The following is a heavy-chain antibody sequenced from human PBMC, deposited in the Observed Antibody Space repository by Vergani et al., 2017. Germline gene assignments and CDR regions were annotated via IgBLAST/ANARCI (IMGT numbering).Heavy chain of an antibody. Sequence: QVQLVQSGAEVKKPGASVKVSCKASGYTFTGYYMHWVRQAPGQGLEWVGRINPNSGGTNYAQKFQGRVTMTRDPSISTVYMELTSLRSDDTAVYYCARGDTSGSPYHWGQGTLVTVSS. D-gene: IGHD6-19*01. CDR1: GYTFTGYY. CDR3: ARGDTSGSPYH. CDR2: INPNSGGT. J-gene: IGHJ5*02. V-gene: IGHV1-2*06.